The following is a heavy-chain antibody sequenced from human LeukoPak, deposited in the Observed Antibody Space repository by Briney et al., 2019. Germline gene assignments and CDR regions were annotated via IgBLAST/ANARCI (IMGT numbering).Heavy chain of an antibody. V-gene: IGHV3-30*18. CDR2: ISYDGSNK. Sequence: GGSLRLSCAASGFTLSSYGMHWVRQAPGKGLEWVAVISYDGSNKYYADSVKGRFTISRDNSKNTLYLQMNSLRAEDTAVYYCAKDAYCSSTSCYIFSYYYYGMDVWGQGTTVTVSS. D-gene: IGHD2-2*02. J-gene: IGHJ6*02. CDR3: AKDAYCSSTSCYIFSYYYYGMDV. CDR1: GFTLSSYG.